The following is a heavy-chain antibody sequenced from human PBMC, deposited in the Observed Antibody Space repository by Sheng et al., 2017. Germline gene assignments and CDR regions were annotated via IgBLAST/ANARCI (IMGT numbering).Heavy chain of an antibody. CDR3: ARDMGYSDSQGLNWFDP. CDR2: ISYDGNNK. Sequence: QVQLVESGGGVVLPGRSLRLSCAASGFTFSHYAMHWIRQPPGKGLEWVAIISYDGNNKYYADSVKGRFTISRDDSENTLYLQMSSLRPEDTAVYYCARDMGYSDSQGLNWFDPWGQGILVTVSS. V-gene: IGHV3-30-3*01. J-gene: IGHJ5*02. D-gene: IGHD4-17*01. CDR1: GFTFSHYA.